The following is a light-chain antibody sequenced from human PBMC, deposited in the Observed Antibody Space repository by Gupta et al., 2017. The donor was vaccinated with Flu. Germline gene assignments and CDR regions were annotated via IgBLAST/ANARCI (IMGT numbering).Light chain of an antibody. CDR3: LLSYGGPRV. Sequence: QAVVTQEPSLTVSPGGTVTLTCASSTGPVIWSHYPYWFQQKPGQAPRTMIYDTSKKQSSPPARFSGSLLGGKAALTLSGAQPEDEADYYCLLSYGGPRVFGRGTKLTVL. CDR2: DTS. J-gene: IGLJ3*02. CDR1: TGPVIWSHY. V-gene: IGLV7-46*01.